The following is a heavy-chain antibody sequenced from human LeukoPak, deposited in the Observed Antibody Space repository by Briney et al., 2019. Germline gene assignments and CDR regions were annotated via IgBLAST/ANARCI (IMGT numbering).Heavy chain of an antibody. J-gene: IGHJ3*02. Sequence: GGSLRLSCAASGYTFTSYYMHWVRQAPGQGLEWMGIINPSGGSTSYAQKFQGRVTMTRDTSTSTVYMELSSLRSEDTAVYYCARWPTMIVVDDAFDIWGQGTMVTVSS. CDR1: GYTFTSYY. V-gene: IGHV1-46*01. CDR3: ARWPTMIVVDDAFDI. D-gene: IGHD3-22*01. CDR2: INPSGGST.